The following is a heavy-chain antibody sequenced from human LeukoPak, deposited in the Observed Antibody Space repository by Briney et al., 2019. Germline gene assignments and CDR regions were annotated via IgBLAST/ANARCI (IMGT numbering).Heavy chain of an antibody. CDR2: NNPNSGGT. Sequence: ASVKVSCKASGYTFTGYYMHWVRQAPGQGLEWMGWNNPNSGGTNYAQKFQGRVTMTRDTSISTAYMELSRLRSDDTAVYYCARPRYYDSSGYWGFDYWGQGTLVTVSS. V-gene: IGHV1-2*02. J-gene: IGHJ4*02. D-gene: IGHD3-22*01. CDR1: GYTFTGYY. CDR3: ARPRYYDSSGYWGFDY.